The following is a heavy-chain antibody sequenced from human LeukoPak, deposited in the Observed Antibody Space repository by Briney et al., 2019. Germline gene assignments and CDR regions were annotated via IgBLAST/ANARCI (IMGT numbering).Heavy chain of an antibody. V-gene: IGHV3-7*03. J-gene: IGHJ4*02. Sequence: WGSLRLSCAASGFTFRSYWMSWVRQAPGKGLEWVASIKQDGSEMYYVDSMRGRLTISRDNAKSSLYLQMNTLRAEDTAVYYCARDVRQWEPDSWGQGTLVTVSS. CDR3: ARDVRQWEPDS. CDR2: IKQDGSEM. CDR1: GFTFRSYW. D-gene: IGHD1-26*01.